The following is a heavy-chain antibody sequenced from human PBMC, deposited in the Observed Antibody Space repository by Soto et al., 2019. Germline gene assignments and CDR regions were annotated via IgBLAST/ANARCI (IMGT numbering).Heavy chain of an antibody. D-gene: IGHD4-17*01. CDR2: ISGSGSYI. J-gene: IGHJ4*02. V-gene: IGHV3-21*01. Sequence: EVQLVESGGGLVKPGGSLRLSCAASGFTFSSYSLKWVRQAPGKGLEWVSSISGSGSYIYYADSVKGRFTISRDNAKNSLCLQMNSLRAEDTAIYYCARDQYGDYGNDYWGQGSLVTVSS. CDR3: ARDQYGDYGNDY. CDR1: GFTFSSYS.